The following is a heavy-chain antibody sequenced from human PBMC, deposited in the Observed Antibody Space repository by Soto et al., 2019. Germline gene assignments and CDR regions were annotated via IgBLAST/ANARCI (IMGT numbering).Heavy chain of an antibody. CDR3: ARGGGSDSFDY. Sequence: SETLSLTCTVSGASITFGGYSWSWIRQTPGKGLEWIGYINHLETTFYNPSFESRLTLSIDRAKNQFSLKLHSMSAADRAVYFCARGGGSDSFDYWGQGTLVTVSS. CDR1: GASITFGGYS. J-gene: IGHJ4*02. CDR2: INHLETT. V-gene: IGHV4-30-2*01. D-gene: IGHD1-26*01.